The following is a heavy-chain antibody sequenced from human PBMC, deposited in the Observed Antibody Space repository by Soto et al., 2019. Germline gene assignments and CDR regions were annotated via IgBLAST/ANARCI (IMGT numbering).Heavy chain of an antibody. CDR1: GYSFSNFW. Sequence: PGESLKISCQASGYSFSNFWIAWVRQMPGEGLEWLGIIYPDDSDTRYSPSFLGQVTISADKSIKTTYLQWSSLKASDTAMYYCAATGYTYGYHFDHWGQGTQVTVSS. CDR3: AATGYTYGYHFDH. V-gene: IGHV5-51*01. CDR2: IYPDDSDT. J-gene: IGHJ4*02. D-gene: IGHD5-18*01.